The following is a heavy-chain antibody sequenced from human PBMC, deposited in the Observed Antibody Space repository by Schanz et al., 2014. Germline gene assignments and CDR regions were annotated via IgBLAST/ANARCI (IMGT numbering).Heavy chain of an antibody. J-gene: IGHJ5*02. CDR2: INPSGGST. D-gene: IGHD5-12*01. CDR1: GGTFTSDS. Sequence: QVQLVQSGAEVKKPGASVKVSCKASGGTFTSDSMHWVRQAPGQGLEWMGMINPSGGSTTYAQKFQGRVTMTRDASTSTGCMELSSLRSEDTAVYYSAKGPLGTSPWGQGTLVTVSS. V-gene: IGHV1-46*01. CDR3: AKGPLGTSP.